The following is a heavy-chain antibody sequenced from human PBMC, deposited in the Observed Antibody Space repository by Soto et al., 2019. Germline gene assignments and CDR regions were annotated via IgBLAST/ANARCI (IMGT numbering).Heavy chain of an antibody. J-gene: IGHJ4*02. V-gene: IGHV4-31*03. CDR1: GGSITSGGYY. Sequence: TLSLTCNVSGGSITSGGYYWAWIRQHPGGGLEWIGHIFHSGSTHYNPSLRSRVTTSVDTSKNTLYLQMNSLRAEDTAVYYCARDVAVAGTDLDCWGQGTLVTVSS. CDR3: ARDVAVAGTDLDC. D-gene: IGHD6-19*01. CDR2: IFHSGST.